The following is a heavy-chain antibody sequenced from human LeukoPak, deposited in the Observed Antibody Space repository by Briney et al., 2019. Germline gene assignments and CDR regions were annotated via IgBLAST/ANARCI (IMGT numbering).Heavy chain of an antibody. CDR3: AREDYDSSGYYSVYWFDP. CDR1: GGSISSNY. V-gene: IGHV4-59*01. Sequence: PSETLCLTCTVSGGSISSNYWSWIRQPPGKGLEWIGYIYNSGSTNYNPSLKSRVTISVDTSKNQFSLKLSSVTAADTAVYYCAREDYDSSGYYSVYWFDPWGQGTLVTVSS. CDR2: IYNSGST. D-gene: IGHD3-22*01. J-gene: IGHJ5*02.